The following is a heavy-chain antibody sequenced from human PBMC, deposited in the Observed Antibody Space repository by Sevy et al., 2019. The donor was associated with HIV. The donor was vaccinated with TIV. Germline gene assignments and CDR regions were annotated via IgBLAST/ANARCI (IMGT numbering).Heavy chain of an antibody. V-gene: IGHV3-66*02. D-gene: IGHD1-1*01. Sequence: GGSLRLSCAASGFTVSSNYMSWVRQAPGKGLEWVSVIYSGGSTYYADSVKGRFAISRDNSKNTLYLQMNSLRAGETAVYYCAREGTGSPVVRFFDYWGQGTLVTVSS. CDR2: IYSGGST. J-gene: IGHJ4*02. CDR1: GFTVSSNY. CDR3: AREGTGSPVVRFFDY.